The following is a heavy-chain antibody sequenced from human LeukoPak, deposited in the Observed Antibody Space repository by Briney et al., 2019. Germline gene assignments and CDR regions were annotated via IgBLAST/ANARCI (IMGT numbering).Heavy chain of an antibody. D-gene: IGHD6-13*01. CDR3: AGEGVPYSRSWEISDY. CDR1: GYTFTSYG. V-gene: IGHV1-18*01. J-gene: IGHJ4*02. Sequence: ASVKVSCKASGYTFTSYGISWVRQAPGQGLEWMGWISAYNGNTNYAQKLQGRVTMTTDTSTSTAYMELRSLRSDDTAVYYCAGEGVPYSRSWEISDYWGQGTLVTVSS. CDR2: ISAYNGNT.